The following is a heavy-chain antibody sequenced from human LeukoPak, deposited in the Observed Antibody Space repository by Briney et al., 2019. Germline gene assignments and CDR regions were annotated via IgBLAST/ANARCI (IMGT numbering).Heavy chain of an antibody. CDR1: GSTFTSYG. V-gene: IGHV1-18*01. CDR2: ISAYNGNT. D-gene: IGHD6-19*01. Sequence: ASVKVSCKASGSTFTSYGISWVRQAPGQGLEWMGWISAYNGNTNYAQKLQGRVTMTTDTSTSTAYMELRSLRSDDTAVYYCARRSGSGWYYGMDVWGQGTTVTVSS. CDR3: ARRSGSGWYYGMDV. J-gene: IGHJ6*02.